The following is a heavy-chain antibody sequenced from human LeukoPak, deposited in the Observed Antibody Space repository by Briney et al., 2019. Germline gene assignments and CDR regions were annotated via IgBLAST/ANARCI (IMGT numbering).Heavy chain of an antibody. CDR3: ARALYYYDSSGYYSSWYFDY. Sequence: GGSLRLSCAASGFTVSSNYMSWVRQAPGKGLEWVSVIYSGGSTYYADSVKGRFTISRDNSKNTLYLQMNSLRAEDTAVYYCARALYYYDSSGYYSSWYFDYWGQGTLVTVSS. D-gene: IGHD3-22*01. CDR1: GFTVSSNY. V-gene: IGHV3-53*01. J-gene: IGHJ4*02. CDR2: IYSGGST.